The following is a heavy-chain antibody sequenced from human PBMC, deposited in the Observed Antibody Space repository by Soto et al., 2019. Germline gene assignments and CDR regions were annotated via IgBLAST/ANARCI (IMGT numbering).Heavy chain of an antibody. CDR3: ARVVGALGNWFDP. J-gene: IGHJ5*02. CDR1: GYTFTSYG. D-gene: IGHD1-26*01. CDR2: ISAYNYNT. V-gene: IGHV1-18*01. Sequence: QVQLVQSGAEVKKPGASVKVSCKASGYTFTSYGLSWVRQAPGQGLEWMGRISAYNYNTNYAQKLQGRVTMTTDTSTSTAYMALRSLRSDDTALYYYARVVGALGNWFDPWGQGTLVTVSS.